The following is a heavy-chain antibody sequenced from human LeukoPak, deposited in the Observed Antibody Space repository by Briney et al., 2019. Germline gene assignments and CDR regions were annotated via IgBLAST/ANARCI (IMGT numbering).Heavy chain of an antibody. J-gene: IGHJ4*02. CDR2: MNIEGTST. Sequence: GGSLRLSCAASGFSVSTYWMHWVRQVPGKGLVWVSRMNIEGTSTNYADSVKGRFTISRDNAKNSLYLQMNSLRAEDTAVYYCARGQGCGYWGQGTLVTVSS. V-gene: IGHV3-74*01. CDR1: GFSVSTYW. CDR3: ARGQGCGY. D-gene: IGHD2-21*01.